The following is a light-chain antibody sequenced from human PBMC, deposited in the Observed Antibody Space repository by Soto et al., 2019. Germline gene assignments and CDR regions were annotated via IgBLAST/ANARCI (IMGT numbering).Light chain of an antibody. J-gene: IGKJ4*01. V-gene: IGKV3-11*01. Sequence: IVLTQSPATLSLSPGETATLSCRASQSIRRYLAWYQQKPGQAHRLLIYDASIRATGIPARFRGGGSETDCTRTVTSLADEDFEIYYYHQRCTWPRGTFGGGTKVEIK. CDR2: DAS. CDR3: HQRCTWPRGT. CDR1: QSIRRY.